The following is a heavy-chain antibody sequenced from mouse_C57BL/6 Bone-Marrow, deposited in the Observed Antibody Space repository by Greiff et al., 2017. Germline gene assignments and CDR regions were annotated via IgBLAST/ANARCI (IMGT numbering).Heavy chain of an antibody. CDR1: GYAFSSSW. Sequence: QVQLQQSGPELVKPGASVKISCKASGYAFSSSWMNWVKQRPGKGLEWIGRIYPGAGDTNYNGKFKGKATLTADKSSRTAYMQLSSLTSEDSAVYFCARTGDYWGQGTTLTVSS. CDR3: ARTGDY. V-gene: IGHV1-82*01. CDR2: IYPGAGDT. J-gene: IGHJ2*01.